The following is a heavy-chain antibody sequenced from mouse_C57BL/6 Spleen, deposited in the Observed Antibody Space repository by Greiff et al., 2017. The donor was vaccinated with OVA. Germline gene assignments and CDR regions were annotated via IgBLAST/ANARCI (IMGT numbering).Heavy chain of an antibody. CDR1: GYAFSSYW. Sequence: QVQLQQSGAELVKPGASVKISCKASGYAFSSYWMNWVKQRPGKGLEWIGQIYPGDGDTNYNGKFKGKATLTADKSSSTAYMQLSSLTSEDSAVYFCARSGSSGYYFDYWGQGTTLTVSS. CDR3: ARSGSSGYYFDY. D-gene: IGHD3-2*02. CDR2: IYPGDGDT. J-gene: IGHJ2*01. V-gene: IGHV1-80*01.